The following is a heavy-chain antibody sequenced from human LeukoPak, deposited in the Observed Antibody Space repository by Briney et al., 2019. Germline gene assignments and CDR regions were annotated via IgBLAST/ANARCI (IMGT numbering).Heavy chain of an antibody. CDR3: ARGGGYCSSTSCRYNWFDP. CDR2: IYSGGST. J-gene: IGHJ5*02. CDR1: GFTVSSNY. V-gene: IGHV3-53*01. Sequence: GGSLRLYCAASGFTVSSNYMSWVRQAPGKGLEWVSVIYSGGSTYYADSVKDRFTISRDNSKNTLYLQMNSLRAEDTAVYYCARGGGYCSSTSCRYNWFDPWGQGTLVTVSS. D-gene: IGHD2-2*01.